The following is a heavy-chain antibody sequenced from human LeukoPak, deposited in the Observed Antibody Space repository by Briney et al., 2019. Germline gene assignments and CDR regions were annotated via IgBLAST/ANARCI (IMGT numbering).Heavy chain of an antibody. CDR2: ICPSGGST. D-gene: IGHD3-10*01. J-gene: IGHJ4*02. Sequence: GASVKVSCKASGYTFTRYYIHWVRQAPGQGLEWMGIICPSGGSTSNAQKFQGRVTMTGDTSTSTVYMELSSLRSEDTAVYYCARLGSGEDDGGWVDYWGQGTLVTVSS. CDR1: GYTFTRYY. CDR3: ARLGSGEDDGGWVDY. V-gene: IGHV1-46*01.